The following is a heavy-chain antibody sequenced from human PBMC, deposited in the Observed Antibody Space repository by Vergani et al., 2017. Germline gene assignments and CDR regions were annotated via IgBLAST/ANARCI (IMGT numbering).Heavy chain of an antibody. CDR3: ARAYGRYDWFDY. CDR1: GFTFSTYA. V-gene: IGHV3-23*01. J-gene: IGHJ4*01. CDR2: ISASGAPT. D-gene: IGHD1-20*01. Sequence: EVQLLESGGGLVQPGGSLRLSCAASGFTFSTYAMSWVRQAPGKGLEWVSGISASGAPTYYADSVKGRVTISRDNSKNTLYLQMISLRVEDTAVYYCARAYGRYDWFDYWGQRTLVTVSS.